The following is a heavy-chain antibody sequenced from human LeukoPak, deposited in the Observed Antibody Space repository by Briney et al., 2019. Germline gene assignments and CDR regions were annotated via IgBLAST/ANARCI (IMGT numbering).Heavy chain of an antibody. CDR1: VFTLSSYA. V-gene: IGHV3-23*01. Sequence: PGGSLRLSCAVSVFTLSSYAMSCVRHAPGKGLEWVLAISGSGGSTYYAGSVKGRFTISRGNSKNTLYLQMNSLRAEDTAVYYCAKDQAHYYDSSGYYEYYYYGMDVWGQGTTVTVSS. CDR3: AKDQAHYYDSSGYYEYYYYGMDV. CDR2: ISGSGGST. D-gene: IGHD3-22*01. J-gene: IGHJ6*02.